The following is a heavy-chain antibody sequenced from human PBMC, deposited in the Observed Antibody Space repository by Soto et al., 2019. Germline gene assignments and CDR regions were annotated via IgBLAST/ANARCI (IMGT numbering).Heavy chain of an antibody. D-gene: IGHD6-13*01. CDR2: ISAYNGNT. CDR1: GYTFTSYG. CDR3: ARVDSSSWYRVNYYYDYGMDV. J-gene: IGHJ6*02. V-gene: IGHV1-18*04. Sequence: ASVKVSCKASGYTFTSYGISWVRQAPGQGLEWMGWISAYNGNTNYAQKLQGRVTMTTDTSTSTAYMELKSLRSDDTAVYYCARVDSSSWYRVNYYYDYGMDVWGQGTTVTVSS.